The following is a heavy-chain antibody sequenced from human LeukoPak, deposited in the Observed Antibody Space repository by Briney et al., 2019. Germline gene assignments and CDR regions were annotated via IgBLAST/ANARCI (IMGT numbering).Heavy chain of an antibody. Sequence: SETLSLTCTVSGGSISSSSYYWGWIRQPPGKGLEWIGSIYYSGSTYYNPSLKSRVTISVDTSKNQFSLKLSSVTAADTAVYYCARHRPSIQLWTSYNWFDPWGQRTLVTVSS. V-gene: IGHV4-39*01. CDR2: IYYSGST. J-gene: IGHJ5*02. D-gene: IGHD5-18*01. CDR3: ARHRPSIQLWTSYNWFDP. CDR1: GGSISSSSYY.